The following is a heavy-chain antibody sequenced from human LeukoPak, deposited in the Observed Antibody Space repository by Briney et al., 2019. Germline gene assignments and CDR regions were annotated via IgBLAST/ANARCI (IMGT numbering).Heavy chain of an antibody. J-gene: IGHJ4*02. D-gene: IGHD2-15*01. CDR3: ARSYCSGGSCYSGNIDY. CDR1: GYTFTSYD. CDR2: MNPNSGNT. Sequence: GASVKVSCKASGYTFTSYDINWVRQATGQGLEWMGWMNPNSGNTGYAQKFQGRVTMTRNTSISTAYMELSSLRSEDTAVYYCARSYCSGGSCYSGNIDYWGQGTPVTVSS. V-gene: IGHV1-8*01.